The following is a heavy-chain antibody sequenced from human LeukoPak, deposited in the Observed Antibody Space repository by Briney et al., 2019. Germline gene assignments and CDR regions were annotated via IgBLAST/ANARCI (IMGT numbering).Heavy chain of an antibody. V-gene: IGHV1-69*06. D-gene: IGHD3-22*01. J-gene: IGHJ3*02. CDR2: IIPIFGTA. CDR3: ARDVYDSSGWGAFDI. CDR1: GGTFSSYA. Sequence: SVKVSCKASGGTFSSYAISWVRQAPGQGLEWMGGIIPIFGTANYAQKFQGRVTITADKSTSTAYMELSSLRSEDTAVYYCARDVYDSSGWGAFDIWGQGTMVTVSS.